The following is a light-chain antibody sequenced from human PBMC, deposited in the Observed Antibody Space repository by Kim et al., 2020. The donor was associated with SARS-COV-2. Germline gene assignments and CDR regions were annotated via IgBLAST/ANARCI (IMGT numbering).Light chain of an antibody. J-gene: IGLJ3*02. CDR3: AVWDDSLSGRV. CDR2: RND. V-gene: IGLV1-47*01. Sequence: GQGVSISCSGGSSNIGRNYVFWYQQVPGRAPKLLIYRNDQRPSGVPDRLAGSKSGTSASLAISGLRSEDEADYYCAVWDDSLSGRVFGGGTKVTVL. CDR1: SSNIGRNY.